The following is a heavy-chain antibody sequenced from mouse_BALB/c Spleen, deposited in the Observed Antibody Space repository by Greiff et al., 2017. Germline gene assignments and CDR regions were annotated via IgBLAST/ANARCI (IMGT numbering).Heavy chain of an antibody. CDR2: ISTYYGDA. CDR1: GYTFTDYA. J-gene: IGHJ4*01. D-gene: IGHD1-2*01. CDR3: ARGPTAITYAMDY. V-gene: IGHV1S137*01. Sequence: QVHVKQSGAELVRPGVSVKISCKGSGYTFTDYAMHWVKQSHAKSLEWIGVISTYYGDASYNQKFKGKATMTVDKSSSTAYMELARLTSEDSAIYYCARGPTAITYAMDYWGQGTSVTVSS.